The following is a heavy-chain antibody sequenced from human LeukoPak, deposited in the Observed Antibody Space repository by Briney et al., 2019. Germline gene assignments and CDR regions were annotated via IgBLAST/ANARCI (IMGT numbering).Heavy chain of an antibody. V-gene: IGHV3-30*18. CDR2: ISHDGSDT. CDR3: AKDKRRSLYGVYEFFDY. D-gene: IGHD4-17*01. Sequence: PGGSLRLSCAASGFSFSYYGMHWVRQAPGEGLEWVAAISHDGSDTFYGESVKGRFTISRDNSKNTVFLQMNSLRDEDTAVYYCAKDKRRSLYGVYEFFDYWGQGTLVTVSS. J-gene: IGHJ4*02. CDR1: GFSFSYYG.